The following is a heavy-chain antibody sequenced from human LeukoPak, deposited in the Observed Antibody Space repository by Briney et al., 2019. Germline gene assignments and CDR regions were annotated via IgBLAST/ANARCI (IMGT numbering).Heavy chain of an antibody. Sequence: SETLSLTCTVSGYSISSGYYWSWVRQPPGKGLDWIGEINHSGSTNYNSSLKSRVTISVDTSKNQFSLKLNSVTAADTAVYYCARVSSSWYQDWYFDLWGRGTLVTVSS. CDR2: INHSGST. CDR1: GYSISSGYY. CDR3: ARVSSSWYQDWYFDL. V-gene: IGHV4-38-2*02. J-gene: IGHJ2*01. D-gene: IGHD6-13*01.